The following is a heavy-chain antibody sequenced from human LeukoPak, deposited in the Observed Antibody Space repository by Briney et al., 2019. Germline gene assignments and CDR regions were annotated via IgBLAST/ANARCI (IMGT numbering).Heavy chain of an antibody. CDR2: ISSSGSTI. J-gene: IGHJ5*02. D-gene: IGHD2-2*01. Sequence: GGSLRLSCAASGFTFSSYEMNWVRQAPGKGLEWVSYISSSGSTIYYADSVKGRFTISRDNAKSSLYLQMNSLRAEDTAVYYCATSSTSYYNWFDPWGQGTLVTVSS. V-gene: IGHV3-48*03. CDR1: GFTFSSYE. CDR3: ATSSTSYYNWFDP.